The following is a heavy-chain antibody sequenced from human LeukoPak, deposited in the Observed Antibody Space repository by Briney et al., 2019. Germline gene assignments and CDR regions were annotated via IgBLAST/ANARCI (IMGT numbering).Heavy chain of an antibody. CDR3: ARVYDSGSQAYFYYMDV. V-gene: IGHV4-59*01. D-gene: IGHD3-10*01. Sequence: SETLSLTCTVSGGSIRGYYWSWIRQPPGKGLEWIGYIYFSGSTNYNPSLKSRVTMSVDTSKNQFSLKVNSVTAADTAVYYCARVYDSGSQAYFYYMDVWGKGTTVTISS. CDR1: GGSIRGYY. CDR2: IYFSGST. J-gene: IGHJ6*03.